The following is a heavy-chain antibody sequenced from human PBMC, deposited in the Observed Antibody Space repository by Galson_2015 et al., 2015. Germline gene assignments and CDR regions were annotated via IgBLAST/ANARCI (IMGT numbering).Heavy chain of an antibody. CDR3: AEGVGSDFYYPNDY. CDR1: GFTFSSYA. J-gene: IGHJ4*02. D-gene: IGHD3-22*01. V-gene: IGHV3-23*01. Sequence: SLRLSCAVSGFTFSSYAMSWVCQAPGKGLEWVSLITASGGSPYYADSVKRRFTISRDNSKNTLYLQMSSLRAEDTAMYFCAEGVGSDFYYPNDYWGQGTLVTVSS. CDR2: ITASGGSP.